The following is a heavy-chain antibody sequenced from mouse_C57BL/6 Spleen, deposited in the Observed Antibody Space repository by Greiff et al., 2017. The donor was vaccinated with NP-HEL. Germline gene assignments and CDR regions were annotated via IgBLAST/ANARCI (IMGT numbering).Heavy chain of an antibody. Sequence: QVQLQQPGAELVKPGASVKMSCKASGYTFTSYWITWVKQRPGQGLEWIGDIYPGSGSTNYTEKFKSKATLTVDTSSSTAYMQLSSLTSEDSAVYYCARYDSDGLLFAYWGQGTLVTVSA. V-gene: IGHV1-55*01. CDR3: ARYDSDGLLFAY. D-gene: IGHD2-4*01. J-gene: IGHJ3*01. CDR2: IYPGSGST. CDR1: GYTFTSYW.